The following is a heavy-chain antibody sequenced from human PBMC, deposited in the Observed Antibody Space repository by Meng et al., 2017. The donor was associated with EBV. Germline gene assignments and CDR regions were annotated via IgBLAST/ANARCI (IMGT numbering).Heavy chain of an antibody. Sequence: QVQLVQSGAEVKNPGXSVKVSCKASGYTFTGYYIHWVRQAPGQGLEWMGRINPNSGDTNYAQKFQGRVTMTRDTSISTAYVDLSSLTSDDTAVYYCASRGDAGFDFWGQGTLVTVSS. CDR3: ASRGDAGFDF. CDR1: GYTFTGYY. V-gene: IGHV1-2*06. J-gene: IGHJ4*02. CDR2: INPNSGDT. D-gene: IGHD5-12*01.